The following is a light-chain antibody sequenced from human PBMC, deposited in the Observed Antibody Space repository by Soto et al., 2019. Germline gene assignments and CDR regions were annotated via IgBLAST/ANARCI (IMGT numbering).Light chain of an antibody. J-gene: IGKJ5*01. CDR1: QGVTTN. CDR3: QQYNNWPFS. CDR2: DVS. V-gene: IGKV3-15*01. Sequence: EIVMTQSPASLSVSPGERFALSCRAGQGVTTNFAWYQQKSGQSPRLLIYDVSTRATGVPARFSDTGSETDFTLTISGLQSEDSAAYFCQQYNNWPFSFGQGTRLETK.